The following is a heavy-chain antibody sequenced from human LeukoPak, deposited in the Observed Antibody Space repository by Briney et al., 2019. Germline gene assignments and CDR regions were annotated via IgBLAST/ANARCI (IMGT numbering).Heavy chain of an antibody. CDR1: GLTFSNYW. CDR3: AREGSSSWNDAFDI. CDR2: INQEGSEK. J-gene: IGHJ3*02. Sequence: GGSLRLSCAASGLTFSNYWMSWVRQTPGKGLEWVANINQEGSEKYYGDFVKGRFTISRDNSKNTLYLQMNSLRAEDTAVYYCAREGSSSWNDAFDIWGQGTMVTVSS. V-gene: IGHV3-7*01. D-gene: IGHD6-13*01.